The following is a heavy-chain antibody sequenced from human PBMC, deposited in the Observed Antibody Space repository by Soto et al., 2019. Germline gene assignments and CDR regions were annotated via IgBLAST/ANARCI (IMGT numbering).Heavy chain of an antibody. J-gene: IGHJ4*02. V-gene: IGHV3-48*01. Sequence: SGGSLRLSCAASGFTFSSYSMNWVRQAPGKGLEWVSYISSSSSTIYYADSVKGRFTISRDNAKNSLYLQMNSLRAEDTAVYYCARVTGDIVVVPAAAYTYYFDYWGQGTLVTVSS. D-gene: IGHD2-2*01. CDR3: ARVTGDIVVVPAAAYTYYFDY. CDR2: ISSSSSTI. CDR1: GFTFSSYS.